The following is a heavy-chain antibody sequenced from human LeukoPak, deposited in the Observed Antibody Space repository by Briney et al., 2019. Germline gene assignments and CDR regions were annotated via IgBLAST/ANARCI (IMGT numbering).Heavy chain of an antibody. CDR2: IIPVLNIT. J-gene: IGHJ6*02. CDR1: GGTFSSSA. V-gene: IGHV1-69*04. Sequence: AVKVSFKTSGGTFSSSAITWVRQAPGQGLEWMGRIIPVLNITSYAQKFQGRVTITADTSTSTDYMELSSLRSEETAVYYCARDQGLTAPPPYGLDVWGQGTTVTVSS. CDR3: ARDQGLTAPPPYGLDV. D-gene: IGHD5-18*01.